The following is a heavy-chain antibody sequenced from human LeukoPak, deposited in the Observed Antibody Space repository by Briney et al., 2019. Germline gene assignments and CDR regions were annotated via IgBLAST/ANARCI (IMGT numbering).Heavy chain of an antibody. CDR3: VRGALPGDNWYFDL. J-gene: IGHJ2*01. CDR1: GYPFSAYD. V-gene: IGHV3-13*01. CDR2: FGSAGDT. Sequence: GGSLRLSCATSGYPFSAYDMHWVRHAPGKGLEWVSAFGSAGDTYYPGAVRGRFTISRDYAKNSLYLQMNSLRTGDTAVYFCVRGALPGDNWYFDLWGRGTLVTVAS.